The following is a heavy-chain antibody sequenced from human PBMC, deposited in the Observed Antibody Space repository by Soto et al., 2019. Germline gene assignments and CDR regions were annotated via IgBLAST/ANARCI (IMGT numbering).Heavy chain of an antibody. CDR2: IWYDGSNK. CDR3: AKNSITKKVVASLDY. D-gene: IGHD3-22*01. V-gene: IGHV3-33*06. Sequence: GGSLRLPCAASGFTFSSYGMHRVRQAPGKGLEWVAVIWYDGSNKYYADSVKGRVTISRDNSKNTLYLQMNSLRAEDTAVYYCAKNSITKKVVASLDYWGQGTLVTVSS. CDR1: GFTFSSYG. J-gene: IGHJ4*02.